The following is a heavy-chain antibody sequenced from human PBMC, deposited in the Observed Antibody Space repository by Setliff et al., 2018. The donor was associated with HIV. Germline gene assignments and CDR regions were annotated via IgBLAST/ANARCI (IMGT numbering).Heavy chain of an antibody. V-gene: IGHV3-11*05. D-gene: IGHD5-18*01. CDR3: AKGFRPVDTALVSGPTY. CDR2: IGSLGDK. CDR1: GFTFNDYH. J-gene: IGHJ4*02. Sequence: PGGSLRLSCVGSGFTFNDYHISWIRQAPGKGLEWISYIGSLGDKEYADSVKGRFTISRDNSQNTLYLQMNSLRADDTAIYYCAKGFRPVDTALVSGPTYWGQGIRVTVSS.